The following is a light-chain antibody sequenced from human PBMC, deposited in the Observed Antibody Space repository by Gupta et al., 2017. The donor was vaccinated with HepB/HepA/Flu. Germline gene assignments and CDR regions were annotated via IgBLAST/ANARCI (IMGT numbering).Light chain of an antibody. CDR2: GAS. Sequence: VKRATLSCRASQSVSSSYLAWYQQKPGQAPRLLIYGASSRATGIPDRFSGSGSGTDFTLTISRLEPEDFAVYYCQQDGSSPLWTLGPGTKVEI. CDR1: QSVSSSY. CDR3: QQDGSSPLWT. J-gene: IGKJ1*01. V-gene: IGKV3-20*01.